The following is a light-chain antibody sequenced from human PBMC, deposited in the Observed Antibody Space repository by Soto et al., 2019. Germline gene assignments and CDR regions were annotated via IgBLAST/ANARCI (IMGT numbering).Light chain of an antibody. V-gene: IGKV1-5*01. CDR3: LQYNSNSRT. CDR2: GAS. CDR1: QSISSW. J-gene: IGKJ1*01. Sequence: IQMTQSPSTLSGSVGDRVTITCRASQSISSWLAWYQQKPGKAPKLLIYGASSLESGVPSRFSGSGSGTEFTLTINSLQPGDFATYYCLQYNSNSRTFGQGTKVDIK.